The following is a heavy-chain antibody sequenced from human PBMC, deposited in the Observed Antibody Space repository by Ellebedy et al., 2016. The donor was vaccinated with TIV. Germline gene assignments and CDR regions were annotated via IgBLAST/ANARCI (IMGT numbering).Heavy chain of an antibody. CDR1: GFTFSSYS. V-gene: IGHV3-23*01. CDR3: AKSRGIVATTGMDV. Sequence: GESLKISCAASGFTFSSYSMNWVRQAPGKGLEWVSAISGSGGSTYYADSVKGRFTISRDNSKNTLYLQMNSLRAEDTAVYYCAKSRGIVATTGMDVWGQGTTVTVSS. J-gene: IGHJ6*02. D-gene: IGHD5-12*01. CDR2: ISGSGGST.